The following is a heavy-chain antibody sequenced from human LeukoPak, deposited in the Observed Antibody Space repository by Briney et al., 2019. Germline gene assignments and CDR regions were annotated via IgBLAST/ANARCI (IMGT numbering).Heavy chain of an antibody. J-gene: IGHJ5*02. CDR1: GCTFSSYA. D-gene: IGHD2-2*01. CDR2: IIPIFGRA. V-gene: IGHV1-69*05. Sequence: GASVTVTRKASGCTFSSYAFSWVRQAPGPGLEWMGGIIPIFGRANYAQKFQGRVTITTDEATSTAYMELSSLRSEDTAVYYCAREEWRYCSSTSCYREYNWFDPWGQGTLVTVSS. CDR3: AREEWRYCSSTSCYREYNWFDP.